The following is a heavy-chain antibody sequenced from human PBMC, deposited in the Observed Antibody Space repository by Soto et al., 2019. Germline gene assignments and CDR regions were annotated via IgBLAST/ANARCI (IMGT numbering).Heavy chain of an antibody. J-gene: IGHJ5*02. Sequence: PSETLSLTCTVSGGSISSSSYYWGWIRQPPGKGLEWIGSIYYSGSTYYNPSLKSRVTISVDTSKNQFSLKLSSVTAADTAVYYCARNVVREILDTPWNWFDPWGQGTLVTVSS. CDR2: IYYSGST. CDR1: GGSISSSSYY. D-gene: IGHD1-26*01. V-gene: IGHV4-39*01. CDR3: ARNVVREILDTPWNWFDP.